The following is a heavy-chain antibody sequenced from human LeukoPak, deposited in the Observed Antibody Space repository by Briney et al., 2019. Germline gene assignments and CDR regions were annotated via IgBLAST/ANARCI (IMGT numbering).Heavy chain of an antibody. CDR1: GFTFSSYG. D-gene: IGHD6-19*01. Sequence: PGRTLRLSCAASGFTFSSYGMSWVRQAPGKGLEWVSAISGNGGSTYYADSVKGRFTISRDNSKTTLYLQMNSLRAEDTAVYYCAKDQGWKWLEGDAFDIWGQGTMVTVSS. CDR3: AKDQGWKWLEGDAFDI. J-gene: IGHJ3*02. CDR2: ISGNGGST. V-gene: IGHV3-23*01.